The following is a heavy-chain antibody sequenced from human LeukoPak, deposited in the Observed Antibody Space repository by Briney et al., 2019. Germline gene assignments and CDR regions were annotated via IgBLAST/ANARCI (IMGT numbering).Heavy chain of an antibody. CDR3: ARDSGSYYHKDV. J-gene: IGHJ6*03. CDR1: GGSFSSYY. D-gene: IGHD1-26*01. CDR2: INHSGST. V-gene: IGHV4-34*01. Sequence: PSETLSLTCAVYGGSFSSYYWSWIRQPPGKGLEWIGEINHSGSTNYNPSLKSRVTISVDTSKNQFSLKLSSVTAADTAVYYCARDSGSYYHKDVWGKGTTVTVSS.